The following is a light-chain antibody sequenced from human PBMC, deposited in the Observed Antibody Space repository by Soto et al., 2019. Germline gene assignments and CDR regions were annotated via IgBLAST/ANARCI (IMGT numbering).Light chain of an antibody. CDR1: QSVSSS. Sequence: EIVLTQSPATLSLSPGERATLSCRASQSVSSSLAWYQQKPGQTPRLLIYDASTRATGIPARLSGSGSGTDFTLTISSLEPEDIAVYYWQQCDKWPITFGQGTRLEIK. CDR3: QQCDKWPIT. V-gene: IGKV3-11*01. J-gene: IGKJ5*01. CDR2: DAS.